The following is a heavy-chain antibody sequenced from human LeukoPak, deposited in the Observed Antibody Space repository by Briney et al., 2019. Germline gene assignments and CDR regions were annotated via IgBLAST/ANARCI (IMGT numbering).Heavy chain of an antibody. CDR3: ARLLSDYYYYMDV. V-gene: IGHV3-21*01. Sequence: GGSLRLSCAASRFTFSSYSMNWVRQAPGKGLEWVSSISSSSSYIYYADSVKGRFTISRDNAKNSLYLQMNSLRAEDTAVYYCARLLSDYYYYMDVWGKGTTVTISS. J-gene: IGHJ6*03. D-gene: IGHD3-16*01. CDR1: RFTFSSYS. CDR2: ISSSSSYI.